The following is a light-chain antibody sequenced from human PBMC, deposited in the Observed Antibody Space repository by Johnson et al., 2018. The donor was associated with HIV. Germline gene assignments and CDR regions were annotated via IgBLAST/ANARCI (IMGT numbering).Light chain of an antibody. CDR3: GTWDSSLSGV. V-gene: IGLV1-51*01. J-gene: IGLJ1*01. Sequence: QSVLTQPPSVSAAPGQKVTISCSGSTSKIGNNYVSWYQHLPGAAPKLLIYDNNKRPSGIPDRFSGPKSGTSATLGITGLQTGDEADYYCGTWDSSLSGVFGTGTKVTVL. CDR2: DNN. CDR1: TSKIGNNY.